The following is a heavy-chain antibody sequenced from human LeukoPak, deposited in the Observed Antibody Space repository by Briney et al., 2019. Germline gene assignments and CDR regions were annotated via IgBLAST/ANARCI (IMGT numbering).Heavy chain of an antibody. CDR2: INHSGST. CDR1: GGSFSGYY. V-gene: IGHV4-34*01. J-gene: IGHJ5*02. D-gene: IGHD1-14*01. Sequence: SETLSLTCAVYGGSFSGYYWSWIRQPPGKGLEWIGEINHSGSTNYNPSLKSRVTISVDTSKNQFSLKLSSVTAADTAVYYCARGRNAVLVTGGWFDPWGQGTLVTVSS. CDR3: ARGRNAVLVTGGWFDP.